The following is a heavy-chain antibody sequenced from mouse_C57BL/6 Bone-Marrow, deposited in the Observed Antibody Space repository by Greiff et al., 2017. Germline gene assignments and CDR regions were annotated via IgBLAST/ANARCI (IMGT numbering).Heavy chain of an antibody. CDR2: IYPGNGDT. J-gene: IGHJ4*01. CDR1: GYTFTSYN. CDR3: ARTPSLYYVSLYYYAMDY. Sequence: QVQLKESGAELVRPGASVKMSCKASGYTFTSYNMHWVKQTPRQGLEWIGAIYPGNGDTSYNQKFKGKATLTVDKSSSTAYMQLSSLTSEDSAVYFCARTPSLYYVSLYYYAMDYWGQGTSVTVSS. D-gene: IGHD1-1*01. V-gene: IGHV1-12*01.